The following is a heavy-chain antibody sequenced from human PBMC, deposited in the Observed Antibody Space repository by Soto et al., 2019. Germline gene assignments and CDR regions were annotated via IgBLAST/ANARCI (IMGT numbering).Heavy chain of an antibody. V-gene: IGHV3-30*18. Sequence: GGSLRLSCAASGFTFSSYGMHWVRQAPGKGLEWVAVISYDGSNKYYADSVKGRFTISRDNSKNTLHLQTNSLTAEDTAVYYCAKDDGARYQRAVIDYWGQGTLLTVSS. CDR3: AKDDGARYQRAVIDY. CDR2: ISYDGSNK. CDR1: GFTFSSYG. J-gene: IGHJ4*02. D-gene: IGHD6-25*01.